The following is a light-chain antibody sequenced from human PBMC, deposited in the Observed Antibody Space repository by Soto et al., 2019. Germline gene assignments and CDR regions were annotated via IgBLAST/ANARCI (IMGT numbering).Light chain of an antibody. Sequence: EIVLTQSPGTLSLSPGERATLSCRASQSVSSSYLAWYQQKPGQAPRLLIYRTSNRATGIADRFSGSGSGTDFTFTISRLEPEDFAVYYCQQYGGTPLYTFGQGTKLEIK. CDR2: RTS. V-gene: IGKV3-20*01. CDR3: QQYGGTPLYT. J-gene: IGKJ2*01. CDR1: QSVSSSY.